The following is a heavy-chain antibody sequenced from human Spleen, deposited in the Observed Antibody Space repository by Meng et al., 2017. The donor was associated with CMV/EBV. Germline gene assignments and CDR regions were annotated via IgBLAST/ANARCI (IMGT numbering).Heavy chain of an antibody. CDR2: ISSSRSYI. D-gene: IGHD3-22*01. V-gene: IGHV3-21*01. J-gene: IGHJ6*02. CDR3: ARDSSSGYYYGMDV. CDR1: GFSFSTYT. Sequence: GGSLRLSCAPSGFSFSTYTLHWVRQAPGKGLEWVASISSSRSYINYADSVKGRFTISRDNAKSSLHLQMNSLRAEDTAVYYCARDSSSGYYYGMDVWGQGTTVTVSS.